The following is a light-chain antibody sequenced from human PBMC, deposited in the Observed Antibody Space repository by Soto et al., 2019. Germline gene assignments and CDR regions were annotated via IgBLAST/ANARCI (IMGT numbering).Light chain of an antibody. V-gene: IGKV3-20*01. J-gene: IGKJ3*01. Sequence: EIVLTQSPGTLSSSPGERATLSCRASQSISGSYLAWYQQKPGQSPRLLIYGASTRATGIPDRFTGSGSGTAVTLAVSRLEPEEFIVYYCHLYSPSSFTFGPGTKGDI. CDR3: HLYSPSSFT. CDR1: QSISGSY. CDR2: GAS.